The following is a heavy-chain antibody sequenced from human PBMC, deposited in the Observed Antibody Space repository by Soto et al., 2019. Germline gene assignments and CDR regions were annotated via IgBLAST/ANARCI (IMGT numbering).Heavy chain of an antibody. CDR3: ARDYGFYYGLDYYYGMDV. J-gene: IGHJ6*02. D-gene: IGHD4-17*01. CDR2: IWYDGSNK. V-gene: IGHV3-33*01. Sequence: PGGSLRLSCAASGFTFSSYGMHWVRQAPGKGLEWVAVIWYDGSNKYYADSVKGRFTISRDNSKNTLYLQMDSLRAEDTAVYYCARDYGFYYGLDYYYGMDVWGQGTTVTVSS. CDR1: GFTFSSYG.